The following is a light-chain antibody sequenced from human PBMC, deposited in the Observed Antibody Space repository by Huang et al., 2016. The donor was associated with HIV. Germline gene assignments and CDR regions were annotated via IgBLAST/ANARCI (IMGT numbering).Light chain of an antibody. V-gene: IGKV1-NL1*01. CDR1: QGISNS. Sequence: DIQMTQSPSSLPASVGDRVTITCRASQGISNSLAWYHQKPGKAPKLLLYAASKLESWVPSRFSGSASGTDYTLTISSLQPEDFATYYCQQYWSTPPATFGQGTKVEIK. CDR2: AAS. J-gene: IGKJ1*01. CDR3: QQYWSTPPAT.